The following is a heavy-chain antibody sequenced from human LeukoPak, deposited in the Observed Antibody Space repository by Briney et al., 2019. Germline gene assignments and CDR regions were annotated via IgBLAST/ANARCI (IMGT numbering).Heavy chain of an antibody. CDR2: ISSSSSYI. Sequence: GGSLRLSCAASGFTFSSYSMNWVHQAPGKGLEWVSSISSSSSYIYYADSVKGRFTISRDNAKNSLYLQMNSLRAEDTAVYYCASFGPYCGGDCYSGDWFDPWGQGTLVTVSS. CDR1: GFTFSSYS. D-gene: IGHD2-21*02. J-gene: IGHJ5*02. V-gene: IGHV3-21*01. CDR3: ASFGPYCGGDCYSGDWFDP.